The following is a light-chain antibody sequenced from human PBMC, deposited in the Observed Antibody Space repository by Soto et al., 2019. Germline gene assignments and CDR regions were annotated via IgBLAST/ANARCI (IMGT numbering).Light chain of an antibody. J-gene: IGKJ1*01. CDR3: QPYDLLPT. CDR1: QNLNND. CDR2: DAS. Sequence: SLSVSVGDRVNITLQASQNLNNDLNWYQQKPGRAPKLLIYDASNLEAGVPSRFRGSGSGTDFTFTISLLPHEDIPAYCTQPYDLLPTFGQGTKV. V-gene: IGKV1-33*01.